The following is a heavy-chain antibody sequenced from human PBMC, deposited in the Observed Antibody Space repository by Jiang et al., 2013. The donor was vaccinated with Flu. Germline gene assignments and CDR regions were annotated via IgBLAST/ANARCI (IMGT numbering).Heavy chain of an antibody. J-gene: IGHJ6*02. V-gene: IGHV3-30*02. D-gene: IGHD3-10*01. CDR3: AKDLSRVRGVYPASYYYYGMDV. CDR2: IRYDGSNK. Sequence: VQLVESGGGVVQPGGSLRLSCAASGFTFSSYGMHWVRQAPGKGLEWVAFIRYDGSNKYYADSVKGRFTISRDNSKNTLYLQMNSLRAEDTAVYYCAKDLSRVRGVYPASYYYYGMDVWGQGTTVTVSS. CDR1: GFTFSSYG.